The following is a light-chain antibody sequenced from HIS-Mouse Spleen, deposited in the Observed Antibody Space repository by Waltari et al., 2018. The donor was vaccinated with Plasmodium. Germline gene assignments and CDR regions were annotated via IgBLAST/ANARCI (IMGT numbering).Light chain of an antibody. CDR3: QQLNSYPYT. V-gene: IGKV1-9*01. CDR2: AAS. CDR1: QGIRSY. J-gene: IGKJ2*01. Sequence: DIQFTHSPSFLSASVGDRVTITCRASQGIRSYLAWYQQKPGKAPKLLIYAASTLQSGVPSRFSGSGSETEFTLTISSLQPEDFATYYCQQLNSYPYTFGQGTKLAIK.